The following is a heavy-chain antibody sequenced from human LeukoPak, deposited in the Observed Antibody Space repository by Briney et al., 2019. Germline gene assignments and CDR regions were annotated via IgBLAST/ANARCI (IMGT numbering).Heavy chain of an antibody. CDR3: ARGQGTVTTH. Sequence: SETLSLTCTVSGGSISSYYWTWIRQPPGKGLEWIGEINHSGSANYNPSLKSRVTISLDTSKNQFSLKVSSVTAADTAVYYCARGQGTVTTHWGQGTLVTVSS. J-gene: IGHJ4*02. V-gene: IGHV4-34*01. CDR2: INHSGSA. CDR1: GGSISSYY. D-gene: IGHD4-17*01.